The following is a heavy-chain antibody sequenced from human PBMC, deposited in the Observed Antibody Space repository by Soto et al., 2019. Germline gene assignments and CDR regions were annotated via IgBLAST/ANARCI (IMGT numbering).Heavy chain of an antibody. CDR1: GFTFSSYA. CDR3: TKALGGYYDFRSGYYTSFFLDY. V-gene: IGHV3-23*01. Sequence: EVQLLESGGGLVQPGGSLRLSCAASGFTFSSYAMSWVRQAPGKGLEWVSTLSGNGGSTYNADSVKGRFTISRDNSKSTLYLQMNSLRAEDTAVYYCTKALGGYYDFRSGYYTSFFLDYWGQGTLVTVSS. J-gene: IGHJ4*02. D-gene: IGHD3-3*01. CDR2: LSGNGGST.